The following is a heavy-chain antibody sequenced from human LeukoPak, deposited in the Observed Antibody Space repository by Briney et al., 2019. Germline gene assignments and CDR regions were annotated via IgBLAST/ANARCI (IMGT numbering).Heavy chain of an antibody. V-gene: IGHV1-46*01. J-gene: IGHJ4*02. D-gene: IGHD1-14*01. CDR3: AREGEPAWYFDY. CDR2: IHPSGGST. Sequence: GASVKVSCKASGYTFTSYYMHWVRQAPGQGLEWMGIIHPSGGSTSYAQKFQGRVTMTRDTSTSTVYMELSSLRSEDTAVYYCAREGEPAWYFDYWGQGTLVTVSS. CDR1: GYTFTSYY.